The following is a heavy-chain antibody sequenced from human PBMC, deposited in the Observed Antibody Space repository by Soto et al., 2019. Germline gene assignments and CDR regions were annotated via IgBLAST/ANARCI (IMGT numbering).Heavy chain of an antibody. D-gene: IGHD3-22*01. CDR3: ASNSYYYDRWGAFDI. V-gene: IGHV5-51*01. CDR2: IYPGDSDT. CDR1: GYSFTSYW. Sequence: PGESLKISCKGSGYSFTSYWIGWVRQMPGKGLEWMGIIYPGDSDTRYSPSFQGQVTISADKSISTAYLQWGSLKASDTAMYYCASNSYYYDRWGAFDIWGQGTMVTVSS. J-gene: IGHJ3*02.